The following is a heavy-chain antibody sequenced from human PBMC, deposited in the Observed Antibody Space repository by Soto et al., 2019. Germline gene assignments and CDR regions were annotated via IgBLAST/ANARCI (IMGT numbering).Heavy chain of an antibody. V-gene: IGHV4-59*01. CDR2: IYYSGST. J-gene: IGHJ4*02. CDR3: ARVMRDIVATHVYFDY. Sequence: QVQLQESGPGLVKPSETLSLTCTVSGGSISSYYWSWIRQPPGKGLEWIGYIYYSGSTNYNPSLKSRVTISVDTSKNQFSLKLSSVTAADTAVYYCARVMRDIVATHVYFDYWGQGTLVTVSS. D-gene: IGHD5-12*01. CDR1: GGSISSYY.